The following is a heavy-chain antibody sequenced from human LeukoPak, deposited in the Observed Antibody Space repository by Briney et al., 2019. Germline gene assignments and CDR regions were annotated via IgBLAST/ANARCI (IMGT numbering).Heavy chain of an antibody. CDR2: IIPILGIA. CDR3: ATAPYYYGSGSYYFDY. Sequence: ASVKVSCKASGGTFSSYAISWVRQAPGQGLEWMGRIIPILGIANYAQKFQGRVTITADKSTSTAYMELSSLRSEDTAVYYCATAPYYYGSGSYYFDYWGQGTLVTVSS. CDR1: GGTFSSYA. V-gene: IGHV1-69*04. J-gene: IGHJ4*02. D-gene: IGHD3-10*01.